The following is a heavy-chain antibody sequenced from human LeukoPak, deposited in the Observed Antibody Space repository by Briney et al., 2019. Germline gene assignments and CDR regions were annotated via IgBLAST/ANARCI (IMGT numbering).Heavy chain of an antibody. CDR2: INPNSGGT. CDR3: ARERDLAVADAGAFDI. Sequence: ASVKDSCKASGYTFTGYYMHWVRQAPGQGLEWMGWINPNSGGTNYAQKFQGWVTMTRDTSISTAYMELSRLRSDDTAVYYCARERDLAVADAGAFDIWGQGTMVTVSS. D-gene: IGHD6-19*01. CDR1: GYTFTGYY. J-gene: IGHJ3*02. V-gene: IGHV1-2*04.